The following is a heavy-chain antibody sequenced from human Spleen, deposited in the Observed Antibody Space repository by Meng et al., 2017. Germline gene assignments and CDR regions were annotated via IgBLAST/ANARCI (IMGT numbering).Heavy chain of an antibody. CDR2: IYHSGST. CDR3: ANTNGDDWFDP. V-gene: IGHV4-38-2*01. D-gene: IGHD1-1*01. CDR1: GFTFSDYF. Sequence: ESLKISCAASGFTFSDYFMSWIRQPPGKGLEWITTIYHSGSTYYNPSLKSRVTVSVDTSKNQFSLKLSSVTAADTAVYYCANTNGDDWFDPWGQGTLVTVSS. J-gene: IGHJ5*02.